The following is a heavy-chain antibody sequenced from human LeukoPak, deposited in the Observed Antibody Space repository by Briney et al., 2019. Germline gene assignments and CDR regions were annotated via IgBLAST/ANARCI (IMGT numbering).Heavy chain of an antibody. Sequence: ASVKVSCKASGYTFTSYDINWVRQATGQGLEWMGWMNPNSGNTGYAQKFQGRVTITRNTSISTAYMELSSLRSEDTAVYYCARDSIVVVPPKPYYYYMDVWGKGTTVTVSS. CDR2: MNPNSGNT. V-gene: IGHV1-8*03. CDR1: GYTFTSYD. D-gene: IGHD2-2*01. J-gene: IGHJ6*03. CDR3: ARDSIVVVPPKPYYYYMDV.